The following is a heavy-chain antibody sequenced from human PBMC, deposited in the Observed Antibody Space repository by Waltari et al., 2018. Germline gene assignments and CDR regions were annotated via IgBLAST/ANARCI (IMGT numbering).Heavy chain of an antibody. CDR3: ARDRGRGIYLDS. CDR2: VRGDGRS. Sequence: QLQLQESGPGLVKPSGTLSLTCTVSGDSMSSSDSSRWVRQPPGKGLEWIGKVRGDGRSNYHPAFASRVTVSLDTYNNQFTLKVTSATAADTAVYYCARDRGRGIYLDSWGPGTLVTVSP. CDR1: GDSMSSSDS. J-gene: IGHJ4*02. D-gene: IGHD2-15*01. V-gene: IGHV4-4*02.